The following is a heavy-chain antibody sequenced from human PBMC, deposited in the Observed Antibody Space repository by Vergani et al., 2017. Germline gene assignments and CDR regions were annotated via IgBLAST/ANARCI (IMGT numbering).Heavy chain of an antibody. CDR1: GGSISSGSYY. CDR3: ARGTGTIAVAGYHDFDY. V-gene: IGHV4-61*02. CDR2: INHSGRT. Sequence: QVQLQESGPGLVKPSQTLSLTCTVSGGSISSGSYYWSWIRQPAGKGLEWIGEINHSGRTNYNPSLKSRVTISVYTSKNQFSLKRSSVTAADTAVYYCARGTGTIAVAGYHDFDYWGQGTLVTVSS. D-gene: IGHD6-19*01. J-gene: IGHJ4*02.